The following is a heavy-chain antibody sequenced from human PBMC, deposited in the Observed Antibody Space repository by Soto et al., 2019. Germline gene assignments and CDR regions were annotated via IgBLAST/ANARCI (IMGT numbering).Heavy chain of an antibody. V-gene: IGHV4-34*01. CDR1: GGSFSVYY. CDR2: INHSGST. Sequence: ASETLSLTCAVYGGSFSVYYWSWIRHPPGKGLEWIGEINHSGSTNYNPSLKSRVTISVDTSKNQFSLKLSSVTAADTAVYYCARGVGSFWSGRYYYYYGMDVWGQGTTVTVSS. D-gene: IGHD3-3*01. CDR3: ARGVGSFWSGRYYYYYGMDV. J-gene: IGHJ6*02.